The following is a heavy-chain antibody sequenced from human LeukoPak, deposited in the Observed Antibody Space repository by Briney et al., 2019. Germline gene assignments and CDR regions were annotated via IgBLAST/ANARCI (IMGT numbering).Heavy chain of an antibody. CDR3: ANCYDSSGFFAY. Sequence: ASVKVSCKGSGYTFTKYAISWVRQAPGQGREYMGWIDTNTGNPTYAQGFTGRFVFSLDTSVSTAYLQISSLKAEDSAIYFCANCYDSSGFFAYWGQGTLVTVSS. V-gene: IGHV7-4-1*02. CDR1: GYTFTKYA. J-gene: IGHJ4*02. CDR2: IDTNTGNP. D-gene: IGHD3-22*01.